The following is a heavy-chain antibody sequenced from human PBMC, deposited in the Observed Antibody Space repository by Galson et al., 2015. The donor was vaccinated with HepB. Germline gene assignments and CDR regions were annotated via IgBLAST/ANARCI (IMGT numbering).Heavy chain of an antibody. CDR2: ISGSGGST. Sequence: SLRLSCAASGFTFSSYAMSWVRQAPGKGLEWVSAISGSGGSTYYADSVKGRFTISRDNSKNTLYLQMNSLRAEDTAVYYCAKAPRIAAAYYYYGMDVWGQGTTVTVSS. D-gene: IGHD6-13*01. V-gene: IGHV3-23*01. CDR1: GFTFSSYA. CDR3: AKAPRIAAAYYYYGMDV. J-gene: IGHJ6*02.